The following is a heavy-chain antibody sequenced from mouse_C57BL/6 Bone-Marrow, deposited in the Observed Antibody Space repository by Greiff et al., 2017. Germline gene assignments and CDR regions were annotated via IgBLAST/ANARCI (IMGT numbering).Heavy chain of an antibody. CDR3: ARSKGNYGRFAY. V-gene: IGHV1-64*01. CDR2: IHPNSGST. CDR1: GYTFTSYW. Sequence: QVQLQQPGAELVKPGASVKLSCKASGYTFTSYWMHWVKQRPGQGLEWIGMIHPNSGSTNYNEKFQSKATLTVDKSSSTAYMQLSSLTSEDSAVYYCARSKGNYGRFAYWGQGTLVTVSA. D-gene: IGHD2-1*01. J-gene: IGHJ3*01.